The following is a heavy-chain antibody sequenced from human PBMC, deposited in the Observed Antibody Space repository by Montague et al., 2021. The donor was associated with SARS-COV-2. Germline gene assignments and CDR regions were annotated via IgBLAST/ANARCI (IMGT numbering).Heavy chain of an antibody. D-gene: IGHD1-26*01. CDR2: IRTTGHT. V-gene: IGHV4-61*02. CDR3: ARFGSGTLEFDL. J-gene: IGHJ4*02. Sequence: TLSLTCTVSGASISTGIYYWIWIRQPAGKGLEWIGRIRTTGHTDYNSSLESRVFMSVDTSTNQFSLSLTSVTAVDTAVYFCARFGSGTLEFDLWGQGTLVTVSS. CDR1: GASISTGIYY.